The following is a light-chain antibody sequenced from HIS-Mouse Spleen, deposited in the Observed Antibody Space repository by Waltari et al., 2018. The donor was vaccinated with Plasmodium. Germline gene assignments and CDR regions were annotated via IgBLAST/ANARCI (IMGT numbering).Light chain of an antibody. V-gene: IGLV3-19*01. J-gene: IGLJ2*01. CDR3: NARDSSGNHLV. CDR1: SLRSYY. CDR2: GKN. Sequence: SSELTQDPAVSVALGQTVRITCQGDSLRSYYASWYQQKPGQAPVLVIYGKNNRPAGIQDRLSGSSSVNKASLTITGAQAEDEADYYCNARDSSGNHLVFGGGTKLTVL.